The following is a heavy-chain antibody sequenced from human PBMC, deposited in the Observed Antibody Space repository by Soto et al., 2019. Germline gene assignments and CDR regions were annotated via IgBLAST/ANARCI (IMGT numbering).Heavy chain of an antibody. J-gene: IGHJ4*02. CDR3: ARAHDYGDYVPCC. Sequence: EVQLVESGGVLVQPGGSLRLSCAASGFTFSTYNMNWVRQAPGKGLEWVSYISSSSSAIYYADSVKGRFTISRDNAKNSLYLQMNSLRDEDTAVYYCARAHDYGDYVPCCWGQGTLVTVSS. CDR2: ISSSSSAI. V-gene: IGHV3-48*02. D-gene: IGHD4-17*01. CDR1: GFTFSTYN.